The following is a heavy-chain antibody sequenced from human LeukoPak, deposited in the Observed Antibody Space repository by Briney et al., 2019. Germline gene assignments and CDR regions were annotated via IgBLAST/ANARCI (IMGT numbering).Heavy chain of an antibody. CDR2: IIPILGIA. D-gene: IGHD5-12*01. V-gene: IGHV1-69*04. CDR3: ARGSGYSGYDSVY. Sequence: APVKVSYKASGGTFSSYAITWVRQAPGHGLEWMGRIIPILGIANYAQKFQGRVTITADKSTSTAYMELSSLRSEDTAVYYCARGSGYSGYDSVYWGQGTLVTVSS. CDR1: GGTFSSYA. J-gene: IGHJ4*02.